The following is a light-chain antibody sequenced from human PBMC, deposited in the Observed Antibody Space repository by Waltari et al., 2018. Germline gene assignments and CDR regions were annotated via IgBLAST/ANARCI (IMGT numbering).Light chain of an antibody. J-gene: IGLJ1*01. CDR2: DVA. V-gene: IGLV2-14*03. CDR1: ASDLGGSTY. Sequence: QSALTQPASVSGSPGQAIPISRPGPASDLGGSTYASWYQQPPGRAPKPIIYDVANRPSGVSDRFSGSKSGFTASLTISGLQAEDEADYYCSSYGSSSPRVFGTGTKVTV. CDR3: SSYGSSSPRV.